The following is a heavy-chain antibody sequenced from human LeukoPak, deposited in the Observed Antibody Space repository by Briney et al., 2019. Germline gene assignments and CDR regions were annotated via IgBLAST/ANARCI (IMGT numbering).Heavy chain of an antibody. Sequence: SETLSLTCSVSGGSVFLSYYYWGWVRQPPGKALEWIGSVYYSGTASSNPSLKSRVTISVDMSKNEFSLRLRSVTAADTAMYYCARGTLYSGWSYYFDDWGQGNQVTVSS. D-gene: IGHD6-19*01. CDR2: VYYSGTA. CDR1: GGSVFLSYYY. V-gene: IGHV4-39*07. CDR3: ARGTLYSGWSYYFDD. J-gene: IGHJ4*02.